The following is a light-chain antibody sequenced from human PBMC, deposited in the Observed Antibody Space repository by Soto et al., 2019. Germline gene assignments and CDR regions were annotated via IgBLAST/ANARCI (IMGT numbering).Light chain of an antibody. CDR1: QSVRSN. V-gene: IGKV3-15*01. Sequence: EIVMTQSPVTLSVSPGERVTLSCRASQSVRSNLAWYQQKPGKAPSLLIYGAFTRATGIPARCSGSGSGTEFTLTISSLQSEDFEIYYCQQYNDWPLTFGQGTKVDIK. CDR3: QQYNDWPLT. CDR2: GAF. J-gene: IGKJ1*01.